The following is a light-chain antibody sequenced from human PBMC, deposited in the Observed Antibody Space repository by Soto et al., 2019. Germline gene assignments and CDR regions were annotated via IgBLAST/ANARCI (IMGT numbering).Light chain of an antibody. CDR2: DAS. J-gene: IGKJ1*01. CDR1: QDISNY. CDR3: QHYNSYSEA. Sequence: DIHVTQSPSSLSSFVWEEATIPCKASQDISNYLNWYQQKPGKAPKLLIYDASNLETGVPSRFSGSGSGTEFTLTISSLQPDDFATYYCQHYNSYSEAFGQGTKWIS. V-gene: IGKV1-33*01.